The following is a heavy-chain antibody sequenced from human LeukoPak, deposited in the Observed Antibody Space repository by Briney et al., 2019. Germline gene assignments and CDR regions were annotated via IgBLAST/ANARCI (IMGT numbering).Heavy chain of an antibody. CDR2: ISCSGGST. D-gene: IGHD3-22*01. CDR3: AKDKDYYDSSGNFGNPTVFDY. CDR1: GFTFNSYA. V-gene: IGHV3-23*01. Sequence: PGGSLRLSCAASGFTFNSYAMDWVRQAPGKGLEWVSAISCSGGSTYYADFVKGRFTISRDNSKNTLYLQVNSLRAEDTAVYYCAKDKDYYDSSGNFGNPTVFDYWGQGTLVTVSS. J-gene: IGHJ4*02.